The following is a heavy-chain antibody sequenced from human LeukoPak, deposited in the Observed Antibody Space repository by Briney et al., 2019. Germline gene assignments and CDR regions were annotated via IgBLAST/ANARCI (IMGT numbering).Heavy chain of an antibody. J-gene: IGHJ3*02. CDR3: ARDAYCSGGSCVVGDAFDI. CDR2: ISSGSSTI. D-gene: IGHD2-15*01. CDR1: GFTFSSYS. V-gene: IGHV3-48*04. Sequence: GGSLRLSCAASGFTFSSYSMHWVRQAPGKGLEWVSYISSGSSTIYYADSMKGRFTISRDNARNSLYLQMNSLRAEDTAVYYCARDAYCSGGSCVVGDAFDIWGQGALVTVSS.